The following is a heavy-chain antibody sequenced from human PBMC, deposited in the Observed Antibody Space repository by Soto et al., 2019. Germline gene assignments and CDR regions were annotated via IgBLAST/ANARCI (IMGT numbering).Heavy chain of an antibody. Sequence: QVQLVESGGDVGQPGGSLRLSCAAAGFTFSNYGMQWVRQAPGRGLEWVAVISYDGRNKYYADSVKGRFTISRDNSENTLFLEMSSLRAEDTAVYYCAKPDPFKTLMRVHNWGQGTLVTVSS. CDR1: GFTFSNYG. CDR3: AKPDPFKTLMRVHN. CDR2: ISYDGRNK. J-gene: IGHJ4*02. D-gene: IGHD3-10*02. V-gene: IGHV3-30*18.